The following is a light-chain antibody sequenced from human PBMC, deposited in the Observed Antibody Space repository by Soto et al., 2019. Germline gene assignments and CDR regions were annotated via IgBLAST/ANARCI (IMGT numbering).Light chain of an antibody. CDR2: EVS. Sequence: QSVLTQPASVSGSPGQSITISCTGTSSDVGSYNLVSWYQQHPGKAPKLMIYEVSKRPSGVSNRFSGSKSGNTASLTISGLQAGDEADYYRCSYAGSRVFRGGTQLAVL. V-gene: IGLV2-23*02. CDR1: SSDVGSYNL. J-gene: IGLJ2*01. CDR3: CSYAGSRV.